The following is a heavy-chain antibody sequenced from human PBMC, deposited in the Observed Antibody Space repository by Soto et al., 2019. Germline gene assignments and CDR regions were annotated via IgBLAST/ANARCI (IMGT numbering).Heavy chain of an antibody. CDR1: GFTFSSYG. V-gene: IGHV3-33*01. J-gene: IGHJ6*02. CDR3: ARGMVRGVIIGYYYYGMDV. Sequence: GGSLRLSCAASGFTFSSYGMHWVRQAPGKGLEWVAVIWYDGSNKYYADSVKGRFTISRDNSKNTLYLQMNSLRAEDTAVYYCARGMVRGVIIGYYYYGMDVWGQGTTVTVSS. CDR2: IWYDGSNK. D-gene: IGHD3-10*01.